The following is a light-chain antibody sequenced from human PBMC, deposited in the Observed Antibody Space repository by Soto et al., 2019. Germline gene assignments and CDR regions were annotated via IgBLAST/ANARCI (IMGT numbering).Light chain of an antibody. CDR2: AAS. CDR3: QKYNSAP. Sequence: DIQMTQSPSSLSASVGDRVTIACRASQGISNYLAWYQQKPGKVPKLLIYAASTLQSGVPSRFSGSGSGTDFTLTISSLLPEDVATYYCQKYNSAPFGGGTKVEIK. V-gene: IGKV1-27*01. J-gene: IGKJ4*01. CDR1: QGISNY.